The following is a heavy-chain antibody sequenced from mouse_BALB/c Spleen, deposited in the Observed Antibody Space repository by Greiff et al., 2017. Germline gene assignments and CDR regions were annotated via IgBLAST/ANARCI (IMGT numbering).Heavy chain of an antibody. J-gene: IGHJ3*01. V-gene: IGHV5-6-5*01. Sequence: EVQRVESGGGLVKPGGSLKLSCAASGFTFSSYAMSWVRQTPAKRLEWVASISSGGSTYYPDSVKGRFTISRDNARNILYLQMSSLRSEDTAMYYCARVPYYYGSSPLAYGGQGTLVTVSA. D-gene: IGHD1-1*01. CDR3: ARVPYYYGSSPLAY. CDR2: ISSGGST. CDR1: GFTFSSYA.